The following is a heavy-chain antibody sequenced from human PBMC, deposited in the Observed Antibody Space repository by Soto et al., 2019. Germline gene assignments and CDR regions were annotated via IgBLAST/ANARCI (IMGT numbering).Heavy chain of an antibody. CDR1: GFTFSSYC. CDR2: IWYDGSNK. D-gene: IGHD2-2*01. V-gene: IGHV3-33*01. Sequence: PGGSLRLSCAASGFTFSSYCMHWVRQAPGKGLEWVAVIWYDGSNKYYADSVKGRFTISRDNSKNTLYLQMNSLRAEDTAVYYCARDTGDIVVVPAAMEGAFDYWGQGTLLTVSS. CDR3: ARDTGDIVVVPAAMEGAFDY. J-gene: IGHJ4*02.